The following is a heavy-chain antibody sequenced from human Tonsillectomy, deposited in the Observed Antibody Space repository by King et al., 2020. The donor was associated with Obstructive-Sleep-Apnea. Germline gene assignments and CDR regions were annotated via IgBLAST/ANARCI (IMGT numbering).Heavy chain of an antibody. CDR2: IYYSGST. CDR3: ARGAPAKDLRYFDWLPPSLDF. CDR1: GGSISSYY. J-gene: IGHJ4*02. D-gene: IGHD3-9*01. V-gene: IGHV4-59*08. Sequence: QLQESGPGLVKPSETLSLTCTVSGGSISSYYWSWIRQPPGKGLEWIGYIYYSGSTNYNPSLKRRVTISFDTSKNQFPLKLSPVTAADTAVYYCARGAPAKDLRYFDWLPPSLDFWGQGTLVTVSS.